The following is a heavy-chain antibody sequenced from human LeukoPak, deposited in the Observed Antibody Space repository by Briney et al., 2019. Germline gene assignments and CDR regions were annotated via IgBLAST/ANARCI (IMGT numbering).Heavy chain of an antibody. J-gene: IGHJ4*02. Sequence: GGSLRLSCAASGFTFSTFAMIWVRQPPGKALEWVSSIFPSGGEIHYADSVRGRFTISRDNSKITLSLQMNSLRAEDTAIYYCATYRQVLLPFESWGQGTLVTVSS. CDR2: IFPSGGEI. D-gene: IGHD2-8*02. CDR1: GFTFSTFA. CDR3: ATYRQVLLPFES. V-gene: IGHV3-23*01.